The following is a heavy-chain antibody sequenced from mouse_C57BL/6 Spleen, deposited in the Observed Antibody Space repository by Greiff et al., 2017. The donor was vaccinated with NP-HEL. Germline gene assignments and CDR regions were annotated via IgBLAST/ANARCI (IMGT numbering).Heavy chain of an antibody. J-gene: IGHJ2*01. CDR2: IHPNSGST. D-gene: IGHD2-2*01. CDR1: GYTFTSYW. V-gene: IGHV1-64*01. CDR3: ARRPIYYGNDDFDY. Sequence: QVQLKQPGAELVKPGASVKLSCKASGYTFTSYWMHWVKQRPGQGLEWIGMIHPNSGSTNYNEKFKSKATLTVDKSSSTAYMQLSSLTSEDSAVYYCARRPIYYGNDDFDYWGQGTTLTVSS.